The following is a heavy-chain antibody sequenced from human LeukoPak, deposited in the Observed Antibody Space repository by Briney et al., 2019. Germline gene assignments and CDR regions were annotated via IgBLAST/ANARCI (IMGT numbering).Heavy chain of an antibody. J-gene: IGHJ4*02. CDR2: ISSSGTTT. D-gene: IGHD6-19*01. V-gene: IGHV3-48*03. Sequence: PGGSLRLSSAQSGVTFSVKEMHCVRQAPGKGLEWISDISSSGTTTYYADSVRGRFSISRDNAKNSLYLQMNSLRAEDTAVYYCTTITMASNFDYWGQGTLVTVSS. CDR3: TTITMASNFDY. CDR1: GVTFSVKE.